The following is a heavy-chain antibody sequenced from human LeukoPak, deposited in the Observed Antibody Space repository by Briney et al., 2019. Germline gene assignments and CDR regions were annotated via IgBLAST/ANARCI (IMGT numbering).Heavy chain of an antibody. J-gene: IGHJ4*02. CDR2: IYYSGST. CDR1: GGSISSGSYY. D-gene: IGHD5-18*01. V-gene: IGHV4-31*02. Sequence: SETLSLTWTVSGGSISSGSYYWSWIRQHPGKGLEWIGYIYYSGSTYYNPSLKSRVTISVDTSKNQFSLKLSSVTAADTAVYYCARGGYSYGWLFDYWGQGTLVTVSS. CDR3: ARGGYSYGWLFDY.